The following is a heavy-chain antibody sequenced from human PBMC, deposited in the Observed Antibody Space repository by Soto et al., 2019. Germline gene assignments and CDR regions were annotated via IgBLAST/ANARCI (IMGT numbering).Heavy chain of an antibody. CDR2: ISAYNGNT. V-gene: IGHV1-18*01. CDR3: ASEYGDPPRAEYFQH. Sequence: ASVKVSCKASGYTFTSYGISWVRQAPGQGLEWMGWISAYNGNTNYAQKLQGRVTMTTDTSTSTAYMELRSLRSDDTAVYYCASEYGDPPRAEYFQHWGQGTLVTVSS. J-gene: IGHJ1*01. CDR1: GYTFTSYG. D-gene: IGHD4-17*01.